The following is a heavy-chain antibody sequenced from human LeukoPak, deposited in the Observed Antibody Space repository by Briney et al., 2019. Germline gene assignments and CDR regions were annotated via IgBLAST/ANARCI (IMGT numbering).Heavy chain of an antibody. Sequence: SETLSLTCAVYGGSFSGYYWSWIRQPPGKGLEWIGEINHSGSTNYNPSLKSRVTISVDTSKNQFSLKLSSVTAADTAVYYCASPGGYDAFDIWGQGTMVTVSS. D-gene: IGHD3-22*01. CDR3: ASPGGYDAFDI. V-gene: IGHV4-34*01. CDR2: INHSGST. J-gene: IGHJ3*02. CDR1: GGSFSGYY.